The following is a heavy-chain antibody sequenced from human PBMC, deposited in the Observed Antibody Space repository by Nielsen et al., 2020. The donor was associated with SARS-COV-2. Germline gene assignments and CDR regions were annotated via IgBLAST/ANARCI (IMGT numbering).Heavy chain of an antibody. CDR2: IWYDGSNK. CDR3: ARDLVVRGVRGHYYGMDV. Sequence: GGSLRLSCAASGFTFSSYGMHWVRQAPGKGLEWVAVIWYDGSNKYYADSVKGRFTISRDNSKNTLYLQMNSLRAEDTAVYYCARDLVVRGVRGHYYGMDVWGQGTTVTVSS. J-gene: IGHJ6*02. D-gene: IGHD3-10*01. CDR1: GFTFSSYG. V-gene: IGHV3-33*01.